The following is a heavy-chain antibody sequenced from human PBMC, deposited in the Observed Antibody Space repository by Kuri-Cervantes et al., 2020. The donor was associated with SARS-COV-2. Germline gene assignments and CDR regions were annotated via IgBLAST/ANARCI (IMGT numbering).Heavy chain of an antibody. D-gene: IGHD1-1*01. Sequence: GESLKISCAASGFTFSSYGMHWVRQAPGKGLEWVAVIWYDGSNKYYADSVKSRFTISRDNSKNMLFLQMNSLRAEDTAVYYCVRDGDHWNFDYWGQGTLVTVSS. V-gene: IGHV3-33*01. CDR3: VRDGDHWNFDY. CDR2: IWYDGSNK. CDR1: GFTFSSYG. J-gene: IGHJ4*02.